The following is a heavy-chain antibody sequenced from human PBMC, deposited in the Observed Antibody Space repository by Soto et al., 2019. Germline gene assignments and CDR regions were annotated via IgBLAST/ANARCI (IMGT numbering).Heavy chain of an antibody. CDR3: AHKGGGDRILDY. CDR1: GFSLSTSGVG. CDR2: IYWDDAK. J-gene: IGHJ4*02. V-gene: IGHV2-5*02. D-gene: IGHD3-16*01. Sequence: QITLKESGPTLVKPTQTLTLTCTFSGFSLSTSGVGVGWIRQPPGKALEWVALIYWDDAKEYSPSLKSRLTTTQDTPKNPVALTLTHMDPVDTAPYFSAHKGGGDRILDYWGQGTLVTVSS.